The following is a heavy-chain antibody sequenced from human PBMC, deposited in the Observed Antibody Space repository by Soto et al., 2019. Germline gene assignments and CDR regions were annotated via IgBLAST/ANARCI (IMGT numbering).Heavy chain of an antibody. CDR2: LYYSGST. D-gene: IGHD6-6*01. CDR3: SRMSRLPLSSLHP. CDR1: GGSISSGDYS. Sequence: PSENLSLTCTVSGGSISSGDYSWSWIRQPPGKGLEWIGYLYYSGSTYYNPSLKIRVTISVDTSKNQLSLKLSSVTAAATAVYDCSRMSRLPLSSLHPSCPATLLTVSS. V-gene: IGHV4-30-4*02. J-gene: IGHJ5*02.